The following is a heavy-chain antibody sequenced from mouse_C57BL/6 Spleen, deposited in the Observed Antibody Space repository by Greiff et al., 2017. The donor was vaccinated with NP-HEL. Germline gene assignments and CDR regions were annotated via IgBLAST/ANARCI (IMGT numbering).Heavy chain of an antibody. D-gene: IGHD2-3*01. CDR3: ARIPLYDGYSYFDY. Sequence: QVQLQQPGAELVKPGASVKLSCKASGYTFTSYWMHWVKQRPGQGLEWIGMIHPNSGSTNYNEKFKSKATLTVDKSSSTAYMQHSSLTSEDSAVYYCARIPLYDGYSYFDYWGQGTTLTVSS. CDR2: IHPNSGST. CDR1: GYTFTSYW. V-gene: IGHV1-64*01. J-gene: IGHJ2*01.